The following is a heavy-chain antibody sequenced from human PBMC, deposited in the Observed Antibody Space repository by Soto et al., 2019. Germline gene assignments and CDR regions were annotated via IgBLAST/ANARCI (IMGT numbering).Heavy chain of an antibody. J-gene: IGHJ6*02. CDR1: GGTFSSYA. Sequence: SVKVSCKASGGTFSSYAISWVRQAPGQGLEWMGGIIPIFGTANYAQKFQGRVTITADESTSTAYMELSSLRSEDTAVYYCARARGGYCSGGSCYNYYYYGMDVWGQGTTVTVSS. CDR2: IIPIFGTA. V-gene: IGHV1-69*13. D-gene: IGHD2-15*01. CDR3: ARARGGYCSGGSCYNYYYYGMDV.